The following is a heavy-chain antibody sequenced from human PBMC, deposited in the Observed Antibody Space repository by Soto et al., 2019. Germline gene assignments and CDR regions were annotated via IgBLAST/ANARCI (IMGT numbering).Heavy chain of an antibody. J-gene: IGHJ4*02. Sequence: SETLSLTCTVSGGSISSYYWSWIRQPPGKGLEWIGYIYYSGSTNYNPSLKSRVTISVDTSKNQFSLKLSSVTAADTAVYYCARVGTYYDILTGYSNYFDYWGQGTLVTVSS. D-gene: IGHD3-9*01. V-gene: IGHV4-59*01. CDR1: GGSISSYY. CDR2: IYYSGST. CDR3: ARVGTYYDILTGYSNYFDY.